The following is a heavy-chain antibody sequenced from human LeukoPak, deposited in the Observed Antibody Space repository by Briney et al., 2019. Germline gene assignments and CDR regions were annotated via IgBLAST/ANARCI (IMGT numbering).Heavy chain of an antibody. V-gene: IGHV5-51*01. D-gene: IGHD1-26*01. CDR3: ASPAYSGSYHDAFDS. CDR2: IYPGDSDT. J-gene: IGHJ3*02. Sequence: PGESLKISCKGSGYSFTSYWIGWVRQVPGKGLEWMGIIYPGDSDTRYSPSFQGQVTISADKSISTAYLQWSSLKASDTAMYYCASPAYSGSYHDAFDSWGQGTMVTVSS. CDR1: GYSFTSYW.